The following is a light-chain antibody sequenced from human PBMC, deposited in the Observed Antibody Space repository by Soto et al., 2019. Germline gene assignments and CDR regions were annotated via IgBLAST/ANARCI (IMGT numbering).Light chain of an antibody. V-gene: IGLV2-14*02. CDR1: SSDVGSYTL. CDR2: AVT. CDR3: SSYTSSSTL. J-gene: IGLJ1*01. Sequence: QSALTQPASVSGSPGQSITISCTGTSSDVGSYTLVSWYQQCPGKVPKLMIYAVTDRPSGVSSRFSGSKSGNTASLTISGLQAEDEADYYCSSYTSSSTLFGTGTKLTVL.